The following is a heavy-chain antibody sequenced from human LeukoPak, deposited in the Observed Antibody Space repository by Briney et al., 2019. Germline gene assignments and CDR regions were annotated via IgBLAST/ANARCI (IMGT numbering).Heavy chain of an antibody. CDR1: GFTFSSYD. J-gene: IGHJ4*02. D-gene: IGHD3-3*01. V-gene: IGHV3-30*18. CDR3: AKDYRPHDFWSGLVDY. Sequence: GGSLRLSCAASGFTFSSYDMHWVRQAPGKGLEWVTLISYDGSNKYYADSVKGRFTISRDNSKNTLYLQMNSLRAEDTAVYYCAKDYRPHDFWSGLVDYWGQGTLVTVSS. CDR2: ISYDGSNK.